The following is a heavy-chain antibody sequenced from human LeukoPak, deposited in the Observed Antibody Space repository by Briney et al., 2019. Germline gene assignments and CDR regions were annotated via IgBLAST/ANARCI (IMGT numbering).Heavy chain of an antibody. J-gene: IGHJ6*03. V-gene: IGHV3-23*01. CDR3: AKGPPGGDYSSFYYYYYMDV. D-gene: IGHD4-17*01. Sequence: GGSLRLSCAASGFTFSSYAMSWVRQAPGKGLEWVSAISGSGGSTYYADSVKGRFTISRDNSKNTLYLQMNRLRAEDTAVYYCAKGPPGGDYSSFYYYYYMDVWGKGTTVTISS. CDR1: GFTFSSYA. CDR2: ISGSGGST.